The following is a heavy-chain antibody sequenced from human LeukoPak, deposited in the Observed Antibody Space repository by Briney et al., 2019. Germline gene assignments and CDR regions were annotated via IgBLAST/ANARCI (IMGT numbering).Heavy chain of an antibody. D-gene: IGHD1-1*01. CDR1: GYTFTSHH. CDR2: MNPESGNT. Sequence: ASVKVSCKASGYTFTSHHINWVRQATGQGFEWMGWMNPESGNTDFAQKFQGRFTMTWDTSLSTAYMELSSLTSEDTAVYYCARGLPTNLNGIYWGQGTLVSVSS. V-gene: IGHV1-8*01. J-gene: IGHJ4*02. CDR3: ARGLPTNLNGIY.